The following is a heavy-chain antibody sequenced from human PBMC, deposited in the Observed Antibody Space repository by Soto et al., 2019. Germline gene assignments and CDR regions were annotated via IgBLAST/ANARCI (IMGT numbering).Heavy chain of an antibody. J-gene: IGHJ4*02. CDR1: GFTFSSYS. CDR3: AREYYYDSSGYYVPLAY. D-gene: IGHD3-22*01. V-gene: IGHV3-21*01. Sequence: GGSLRLSCAASGFTFSSYSMNWVRQAPGKGLEWVSSISSSSSYIYYADSVKGRFTISRDNAKNSLYLQMNSLRAEDTAVYYCAREYYYDSSGYYVPLAYWGQGTLVTVSS. CDR2: ISSSSSYI.